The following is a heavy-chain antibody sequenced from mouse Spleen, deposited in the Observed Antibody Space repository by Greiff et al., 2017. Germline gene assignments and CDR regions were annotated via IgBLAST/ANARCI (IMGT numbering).Heavy chain of an antibody. CDR3: ARQRDYYGSKAMDY. J-gene: IGHJ4*01. V-gene: IGHV5-9-3*01. Sequence: EVQRVESGGGLVKLGGSLKLSCAASGFTFSSYAMSWVRQTPEKRLEWVATISSGGGNTYYPDSVKGRFTISRDNAKNTLYLQMSSLKSEDTAMYYCARQRDYYGSKAMDYWGQGTSVTVSS. CDR2: ISSGGGNT. CDR1: GFTFSSYA. D-gene: IGHD1-1*01.